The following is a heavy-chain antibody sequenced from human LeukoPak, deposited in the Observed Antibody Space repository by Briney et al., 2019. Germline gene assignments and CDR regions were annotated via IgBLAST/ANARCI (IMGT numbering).Heavy chain of an antibody. Sequence: PSETLSLTCTVSGGSISSYYWSWIRQPPGKGLEWIGYIYYSGSTNYNPSLKSRVTISVDTSKNQFSLKLSSVTAADTAVYYCARVVWAHDFWSGLNWFDPWGQGTLVTVSS. D-gene: IGHD3-3*01. CDR3: ARVVWAHDFWSGLNWFDP. CDR1: GGSISSYY. V-gene: IGHV4-59*08. J-gene: IGHJ5*02. CDR2: IYYSGST.